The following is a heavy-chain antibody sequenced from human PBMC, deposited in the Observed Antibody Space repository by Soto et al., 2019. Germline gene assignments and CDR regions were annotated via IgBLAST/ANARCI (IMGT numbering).Heavy chain of an antibody. CDR2: ISGSGGST. CDR1: GFTCISYA. CDR3: AKGKDLSNYGDYVYFDY. J-gene: IGHJ4*02. Sequence: GGSLRLSCAASGFTCISYAMSWVRQAPGKGLEWVSAISGSGGSTYYADSVKGRFTISRDNSKNTLYLQMNSLRAEDTAVYYCAKGKDLSNYGDYVYFDYWGQGTLVTVSS. D-gene: IGHD4-17*01. V-gene: IGHV3-23*01.